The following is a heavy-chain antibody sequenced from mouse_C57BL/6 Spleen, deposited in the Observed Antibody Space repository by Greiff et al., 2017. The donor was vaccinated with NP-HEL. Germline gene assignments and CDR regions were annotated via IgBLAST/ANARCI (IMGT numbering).Heavy chain of an antibody. CDR1: GYTFTSYW. Sequence: QVQLQQPGAELVMPGASVKLSCKASGYTFTSYWMHWVKQRPGQGLEWIGEIDPSDSYTNYNQKFKGKSTLTVDKSSSTAYMQLSSLTSEDSAVYYCARKFFPHYYGSSYDGAMDYWGQGTSVTVSS. CDR2: IDPSDSYT. D-gene: IGHD1-1*01. J-gene: IGHJ4*01. CDR3: ARKFFPHYYGSSYDGAMDY. V-gene: IGHV1-69*01.